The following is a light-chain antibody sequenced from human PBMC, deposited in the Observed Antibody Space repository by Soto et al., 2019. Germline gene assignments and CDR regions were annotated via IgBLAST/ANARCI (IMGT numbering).Light chain of an antibody. CDR3: LLSYSGARV. J-gene: IGLJ2*01. V-gene: IGLV7-46*01. CDR2: ETT. Sequence: QAVVTQEPSLTVSPGGTVTLTCGSSTGAVTSGHYPYWFQQKPGQAPRTLIYETTNKHSWTPARFSGFLLGGKAALTLSGAQPEDEADYYCLLSYSGARVFGGGTQLTVL. CDR1: TGAVTSGHY.